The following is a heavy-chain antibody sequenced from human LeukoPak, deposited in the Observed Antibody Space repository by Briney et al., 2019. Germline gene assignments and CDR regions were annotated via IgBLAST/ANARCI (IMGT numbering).Heavy chain of an antibody. J-gene: IGHJ6*03. CDR3: ARVPDGDYPLYYYYMDV. CDR2: IIPIFGTA. Sequence: GSSVKVSCKASGGTCSSYAISWVRQAPGQGLEWMGGIIPIFGTANYAQKFQGRVTITTDESTSTAYMELSSLRSEDTAVYYCARVPDGDYPLYYYYMDVWGKGTTVTVSS. V-gene: IGHV1-69*05. D-gene: IGHD4-17*01. CDR1: GGTCSSYA.